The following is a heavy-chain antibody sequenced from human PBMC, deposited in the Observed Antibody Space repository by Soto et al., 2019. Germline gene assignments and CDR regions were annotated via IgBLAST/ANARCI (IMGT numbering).Heavy chain of an antibody. Sequence: SETLSLTCTVSGGSISSNWWGWIRQPPGKGLEWIGYIYYSGSTYYNPSLKSRVTMSVDTSKNQFSLKLSSVTAVDTAVYYCAARSMVRGVYWGQGTLVTVSS. CDR3: AARSMVRGVY. J-gene: IGHJ4*02. D-gene: IGHD3-10*01. V-gene: IGHV4-28*01. CDR2: IYYSGST. CDR1: GGSISSNW.